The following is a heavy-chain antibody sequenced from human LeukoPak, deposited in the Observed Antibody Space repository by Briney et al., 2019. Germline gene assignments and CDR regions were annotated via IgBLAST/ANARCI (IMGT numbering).Heavy chain of an antibody. V-gene: IGHV3-23*01. CDR2: ISGSGGST. D-gene: IGHD3-9*01. J-gene: IGHJ4*02. Sequence: GGSLRLSCAASGFTFSSYGMSWVRQAPGKGLEWVSAISGSGGSTYYADSVKGRFTISRDDSKNTLYLQMNSLRAEDTATYYCAKGYYFDILSGYSSLDSWGQGTLVTVSS. CDR1: GFTFSSYG. CDR3: AKGYYFDILSGYSSLDS.